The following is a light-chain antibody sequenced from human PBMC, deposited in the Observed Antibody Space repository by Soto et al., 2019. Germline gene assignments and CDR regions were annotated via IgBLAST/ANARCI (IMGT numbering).Light chain of an antibody. CDR3: QQYNNWPRT. J-gene: IGKJ1*01. Sequence: IVMTQSPATLSVSPGEWATLSCRASQSVRSNLAWYQQRPGQAPRLLIYAASTRATGIPARFSGSGSGTEFTLTIDSLQSEDFAVYYCQQYNNWPRTFGQGTKVDIK. CDR2: AAS. CDR1: QSVRSN. V-gene: IGKV3-15*01.